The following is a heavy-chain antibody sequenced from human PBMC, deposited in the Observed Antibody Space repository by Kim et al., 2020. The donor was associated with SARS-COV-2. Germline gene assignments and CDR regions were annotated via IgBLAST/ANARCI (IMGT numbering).Heavy chain of an antibody. J-gene: IGHJ5*02. Sequence: SETLSLTCAVYGGSFSGYYWSWIRQPPGKGLECIGEINHSGSTNYNPSLKSRVTISVDTSKNQFSLKLSSVTAADTAVYYCARGLGGRQWLVPGWFDPWGQGTLVTVSS. CDR3: ARGLGGRQWLVPGWFDP. V-gene: IGHV4-34*01. CDR1: GGSFSGYY. D-gene: IGHD6-19*01. CDR2: INHSGST.